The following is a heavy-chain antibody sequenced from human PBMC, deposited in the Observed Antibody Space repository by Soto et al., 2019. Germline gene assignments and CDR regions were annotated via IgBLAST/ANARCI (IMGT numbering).Heavy chain of an antibody. J-gene: IGHJ6*03. Sequence: GGSLRLSCAASGFTFSSYWMSWVRQAPGKGLEWVANIKQDGSEKYYVDSVKGRFTISRDNAKNSLYLQMNSLRAEDTAVYYCAMGLGYCTNGVCYQVSYYYMDVWGKGTTVTVSS. V-gene: IGHV3-7*01. CDR3: AMGLGYCTNGVCYQVSYYYMDV. D-gene: IGHD2-8*01. CDR1: GFTFSSYW. CDR2: IKQDGSEK.